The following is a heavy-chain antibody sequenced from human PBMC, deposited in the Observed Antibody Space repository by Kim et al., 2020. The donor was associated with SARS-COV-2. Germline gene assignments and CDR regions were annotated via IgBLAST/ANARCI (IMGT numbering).Heavy chain of an antibody. CDR3: ARGLVPVSGEEFRDY. Sequence: GGSLRLSCAVSGFSVSRNYMHWVRQAPGKGLEWVSVIYSGGSTYYTDSVKGRFIISRDNSKNTLFLQMNNLRAEDTAMYYCARGLVPVSGEEFRDYWGQGTLVTVSS. D-gene: IGHD2-2*01. J-gene: IGHJ4*02. CDR1: GFSVSRNY. CDR2: IYSGGST. V-gene: IGHV3-53*01.